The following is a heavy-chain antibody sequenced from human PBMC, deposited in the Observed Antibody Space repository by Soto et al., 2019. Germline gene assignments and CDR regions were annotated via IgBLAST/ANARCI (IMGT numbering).Heavy chain of an antibody. CDR1: GGSISSSSYY. CDR2: IYYSGST. Sequence: SETLSLTCTVSGGSISSSSYYWGWIRQPPGKGLEWIGSIYYSGSTYYNPSLKSRVTISVDTSKNQFSLKLSSVTAADTAVYYCARDSTAANYYDSSGYYSQGYFDYWGQGTLVTVSS. CDR3: ARDSTAANYYDSSGYYSQGYFDY. D-gene: IGHD3-22*01. J-gene: IGHJ4*02. V-gene: IGHV4-39*07.